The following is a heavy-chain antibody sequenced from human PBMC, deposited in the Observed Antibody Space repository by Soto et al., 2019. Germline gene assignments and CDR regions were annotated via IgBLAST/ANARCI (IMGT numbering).Heavy chain of an antibody. CDR3: ARDRSAGNYFYYGMDV. Sequence: VQLVESGGGVIQPGRSLRLSCAASGITFNRNGMHWVRQAPGKGLEWVAVIWYDGSKKYYSDSVKGRFTISRDNSKNTLYLQMDSVRAEDTAVYYCARDRSAGNYFYYGMDVWGQGTTVTVSS. J-gene: IGHJ6*02. D-gene: IGHD1-1*01. V-gene: IGHV3-33*01. CDR1: GITFNRNG. CDR2: IWYDGSKK.